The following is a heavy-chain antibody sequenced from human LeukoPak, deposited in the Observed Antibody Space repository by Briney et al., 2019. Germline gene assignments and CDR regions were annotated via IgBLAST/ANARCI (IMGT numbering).Heavy chain of an antibody. Sequence: ASVKVSCKASGYTFTGYYMHWVRQAPGQGLEWMGWINPNSGGTNYAQKFQGRVTMTRDTSISTAYMELSRLRSDDTVVYYCARGSPPRRNYDSRGYYSYYFDYWGQGTLVTVSS. V-gene: IGHV1-2*02. J-gene: IGHJ4*02. CDR2: INPNSGGT. CDR1: GYTFTGYY. CDR3: ARGSPPRRNYDSRGYYSYYFDY. D-gene: IGHD3-22*01.